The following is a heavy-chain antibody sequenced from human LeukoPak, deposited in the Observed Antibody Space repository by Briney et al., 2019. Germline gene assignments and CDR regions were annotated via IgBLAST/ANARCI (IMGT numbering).Heavy chain of an antibody. D-gene: IGHD2-2*01. J-gene: IGHJ4*02. Sequence: SETLSLTCTVSGGSISSYYWSWIRQPPGKGLEWIGYFYYSGSTDYNPSLKSRVTISVDTSKNQFSLRLSSVTAADTAVYYCARSLPPAMFSLDYWGQGTLVTVSS. CDR1: GGSISSYY. CDR3: ARSLPPAMFSLDY. CDR2: FYYSGST. V-gene: IGHV4-59*01.